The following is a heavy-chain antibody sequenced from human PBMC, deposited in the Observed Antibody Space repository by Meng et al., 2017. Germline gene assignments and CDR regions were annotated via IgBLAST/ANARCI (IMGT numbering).Heavy chain of an antibody. Sequence: QLPLQESGSGLVKPSETLSLTCTVSGGSISSSSYYWGWIRQPPGKGLEWIGSIYYSGSTYYNPSLKSRVTISVDTSKNQFSLKLSSVTAADTAVYYCARGRVVNWFDPWGQGTLVTVSS. V-gene: IGHV4-39*07. D-gene: IGHD2-15*01. CDR2: IYYSGST. CDR1: GGSISSSSYY. CDR3: ARGRVVNWFDP. J-gene: IGHJ5*02.